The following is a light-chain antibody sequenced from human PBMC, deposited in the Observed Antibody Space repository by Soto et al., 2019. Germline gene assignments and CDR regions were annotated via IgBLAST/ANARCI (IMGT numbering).Light chain of an antibody. CDR2: TTS. CDR1: QSISVTY. J-gene: IGKJ1*01. CDR3: QQYGSSPLT. V-gene: IGKV3-20*01. Sequence: EVVLTQSPGTLSLSPGERASLSCRASQSISVTYLAWYQQKPGQAPRLLIYTTSIRATGIPDRFSGSGSGTDFTLTISRLEPEDFAVYYCQQYGSSPLTFGQGTKVDIK.